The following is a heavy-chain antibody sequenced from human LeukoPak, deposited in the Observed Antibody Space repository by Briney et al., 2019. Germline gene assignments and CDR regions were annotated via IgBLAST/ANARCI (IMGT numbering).Heavy chain of an antibody. CDR3: ARTIFRELVVVAATTVNWFAP. J-gene: IGHJ5*02. CDR2: IYYSGST. D-gene: IGHD2-15*01. Sequence: SETLSLTCTVSGGSISSSSYYWGWIRQPPGKGLEWIGSIYYSGSTYYNPSLKSRVTISVDTSKNQFSLKLSSVTAADTAVYYCARTIFRELVVVAATTVNWFAPWGQGTLVTVSS. V-gene: IGHV4-39*01. CDR1: GGSISSSSYY.